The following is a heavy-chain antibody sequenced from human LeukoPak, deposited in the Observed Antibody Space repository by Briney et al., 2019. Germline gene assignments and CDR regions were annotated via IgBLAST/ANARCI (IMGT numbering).Heavy chain of an antibody. V-gene: IGHV1-2*06. CDR1: GYTFTSYY. Sequence: ASVKVSCKASGYTFTSYYMHWVRQAPGQGLEWMGRINPNSGGTNYAQKFQGRVTMTRDTSISTAYMELSRVRSDDTAVYYCARDLMALGIIQTYGDYVGYYYGLDVWGQGTTVTVSS. CDR2: INPNSGGT. J-gene: IGHJ6*02. D-gene: IGHD4-17*01. CDR3: ARDLMALGIIQTYGDYVGYYYGLDV.